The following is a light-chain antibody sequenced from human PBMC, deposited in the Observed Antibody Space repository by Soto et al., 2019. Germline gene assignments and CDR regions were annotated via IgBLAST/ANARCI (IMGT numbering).Light chain of an antibody. J-gene: IGKJ5*01. CDR1: QSVRSN. V-gene: IGKV3D-15*01. CDR2: GAS. Sequence: ERVVTQSRDTLSVSPGERATLCCRDSQSVRSNLAWYQQTPGQAPRLLIYGASTRATGIPATFSGSVSGTQYALTISSLQSEDFAIYYCQQYNNWPAITCGPGTRLEIK. CDR3: QQYNNWPAIT.